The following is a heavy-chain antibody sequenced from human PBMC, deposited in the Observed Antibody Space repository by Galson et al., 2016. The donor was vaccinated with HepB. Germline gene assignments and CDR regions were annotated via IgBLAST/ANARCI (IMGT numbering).Heavy chain of an antibody. CDR2: INQDGIEK. CDR1: GFTFSSYW. D-gene: IGHD4-17*01. V-gene: IGHV3-7*01. J-gene: IGHJ5*02. CDR3: ARSGEPS. Sequence: SLRLSCATSGFTFSSYWMPWVRQAPGKGLEWVANINQDGIEKYYVGSVEGRLTISRDNAKKSLYLQMDSLRAEDTAVYYCARSGEPSWGQGTLVTVSS.